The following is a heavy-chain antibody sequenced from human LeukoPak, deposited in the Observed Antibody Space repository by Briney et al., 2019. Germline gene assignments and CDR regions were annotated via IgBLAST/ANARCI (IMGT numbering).Heavy chain of an antibody. Sequence: GSLRLSCAASGFTFSTYSMNWVRQAPGKGLEWVSFISSTSSYIYYADSVKGRFTISRDNAKNSLYLQMNSLRAEDTAVYYCARDFESETGDHWGQGTLVTVSS. J-gene: IGHJ4*02. CDR3: ARDFESETGDH. D-gene: IGHD3-10*01. V-gene: IGHV3-21*01. CDR2: ISSTSSYI. CDR1: GFTFSTYS.